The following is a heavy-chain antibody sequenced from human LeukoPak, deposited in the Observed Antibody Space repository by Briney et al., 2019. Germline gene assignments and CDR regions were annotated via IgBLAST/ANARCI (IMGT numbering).Heavy chain of an antibody. CDR2: ISSSGSTI. Sequence: GGSLRLSCAASGFTLSNYRVNWVRQAPGKGLEWVSHISSSGSTIYYADSVKGRFTVSRDNAKNSLYLQMNGLRAEDTAVYYCASYTATADASDIWGQGTMVTVSS. J-gene: IGHJ3*02. V-gene: IGHV3-48*01. CDR3: ASYTATADASDI. CDR1: GFTLSNYR.